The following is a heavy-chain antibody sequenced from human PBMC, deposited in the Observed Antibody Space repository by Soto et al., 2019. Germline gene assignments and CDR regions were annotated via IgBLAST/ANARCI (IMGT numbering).Heavy chain of an antibody. V-gene: IGHV1-18*01. Sequence: QVQLVQSGPELKKPGASVKVSCKTSGYSFHNCGISWVRQAPGQGLEWMGWISVFNGYAHSAQKFQGRVIMTADTFTSTPYMELRGLRSDDTAMYYCSKNGTTWFASWGQGTPVTVSS. J-gene: IGHJ5*01. CDR3: SKNGTTWFAS. CDR1: GYSFHNCG. D-gene: IGHD1-1*01. CDR2: ISVFNGYA.